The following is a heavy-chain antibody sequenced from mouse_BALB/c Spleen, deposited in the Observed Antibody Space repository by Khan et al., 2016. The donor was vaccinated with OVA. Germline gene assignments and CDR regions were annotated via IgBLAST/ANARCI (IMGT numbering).Heavy chain of an antibody. D-gene: IGHD3-3*01. Sequence: EVQLQESGPGLVKPSQSLSLTCSVTGYSITSAYYWNWIRQFPGNELEWMGYITSGDTFNYNPSLRNRISITRDTSRNQFFLKLTSVTPEDTATYYCARAGRWFDYWGQGTRVTVSA. CDR3: ARAGRWFDY. V-gene: IGHV3-6*02. J-gene: IGHJ3*01. CDR1: GYSITSAYY. CDR2: ITSGDTF.